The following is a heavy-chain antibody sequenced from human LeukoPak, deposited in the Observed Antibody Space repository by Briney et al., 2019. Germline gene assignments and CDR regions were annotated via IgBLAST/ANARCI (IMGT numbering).Heavy chain of an antibody. J-gene: IGHJ5*02. CDR3: ARDGRRYCSGGSCYSLQGWFDP. D-gene: IGHD2-15*01. CDR2: ISAYNGNT. V-gene: IGHV1-18*01. CDR1: GYTFTSYG. Sequence: ASVKVSCKASGYTFTSYGISWVRQAPGQGLEWMGWISAYNGNTNYAPKLQGRVTMTTDTSTSTAYMELRSLRSDDTAVYYCARDGRRYCSGGSCYSLQGWFDPWGQGTLVTVSS.